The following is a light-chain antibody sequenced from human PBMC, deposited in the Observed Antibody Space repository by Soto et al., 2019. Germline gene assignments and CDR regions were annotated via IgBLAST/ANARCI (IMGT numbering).Light chain of an antibody. J-gene: IGLJ1*01. Sequence: QSVLTQPPSVSGAPGQRVIISCTGSSSNIGAGYDVHWYQQLPGTAPRLLIYDNNNRPSGVPARFSVSKSDTSASLAITGLQPEDEAEYYCQSYDSSLSGSYVFGTGTKLTVL. CDR3: QSYDSSLSGSYV. CDR1: SSNIGAGYD. CDR2: DNN. V-gene: IGLV1-40*01.